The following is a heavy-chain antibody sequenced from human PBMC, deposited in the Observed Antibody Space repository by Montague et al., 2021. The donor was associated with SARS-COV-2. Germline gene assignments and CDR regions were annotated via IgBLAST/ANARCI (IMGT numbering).Heavy chain of an antibody. Sequence: SETLSLTCTVSGGSISSSSYYWGWIRQPPGKGLEWIGSIYHRGGTYYNPSLKSRVTISVDTSRTQFSLKLSSVAAADTAVYYCASPTYYYASSGSDAFDIWGQGTMVTVSS. CDR3: ASPTYYYASSGSDAFDI. CDR1: GGSISSSSYY. CDR2: IYHRGGT. D-gene: IGHD3-22*01. J-gene: IGHJ3*02. V-gene: IGHV4-39*01.